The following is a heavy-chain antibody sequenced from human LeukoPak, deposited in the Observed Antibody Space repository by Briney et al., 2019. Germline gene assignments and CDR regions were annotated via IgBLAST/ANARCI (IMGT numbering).Heavy chain of an antibody. D-gene: IGHD6-19*01. Sequence: GGALRLSCAASGVAFTSFTMNWVRQTPGKGLEWVSSISGTGGNTYYADSLKGRFTISRDNSRNTLYLQMNSLRAEDTAVYYCAKDHGVAVTGMYYWGRGTLVTVSS. J-gene: IGHJ4*02. V-gene: IGHV3-23*01. CDR2: ISGTGGNT. CDR1: GVAFTSFT. CDR3: AKDHGVAVTGMYY.